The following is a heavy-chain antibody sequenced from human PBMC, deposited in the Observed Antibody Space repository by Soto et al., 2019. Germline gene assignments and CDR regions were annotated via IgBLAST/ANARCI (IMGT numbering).Heavy chain of an antibody. J-gene: IGHJ4*02. CDR2: IYYSGST. CDR1: GGSLSDNY. D-gene: IGHD6-13*01. Sequence: SETLSLTCAVYGGSLSDNYWSWIRQPPGKGLEWIGDIYYSGSTNYNPSLKSRVTISVDTSKNQFSLNLSSVTAADTAVYYCARRDSGSWYFFDYWGRGTLVTVSS. CDR3: ARRDSGSWYFFDY. V-gene: IGHV4-34*11.